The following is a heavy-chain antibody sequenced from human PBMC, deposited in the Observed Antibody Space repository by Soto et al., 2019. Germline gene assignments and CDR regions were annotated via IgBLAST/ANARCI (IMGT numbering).Heavy chain of an antibody. CDR2: IIPIFGTA. V-gene: IGHV1-69*06. D-gene: IGHD3-22*01. Sequence: SVKVSCKASGGTFSSYAISWVRQAPGQGLEWMGGIIPIFGTANYAQKFQGRVTITADKSTSTAYMELSSLRSEDTAVYYCARAQGSSGYYYNWLDPSGQGTRGTVS. CDR1: GGTFSSYA. J-gene: IGHJ5*02. CDR3: ARAQGSSGYYYNWLDP.